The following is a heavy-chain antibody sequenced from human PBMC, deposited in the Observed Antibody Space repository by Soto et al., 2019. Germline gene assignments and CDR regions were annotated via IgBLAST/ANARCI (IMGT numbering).Heavy chain of an antibody. CDR3: ARIDPPLMLAWFDP. D-gene: IGHD2-8*01. CDR1: GDSMSSSDYY. CDR2: IYYSGST. V-gene: IGHV4-39*01. J-gene: IGHJ5*02. Sequence: SSETLSLTCAVSGDSMSSSDYYWGWIRQPPGKGLEWIGSIYYSGSTYYNPSLQSRVAISVDTSKNQFSLKLKSVTAADTAIYYCARIDPPLMLAWFDPWGQGTLVTVSS.